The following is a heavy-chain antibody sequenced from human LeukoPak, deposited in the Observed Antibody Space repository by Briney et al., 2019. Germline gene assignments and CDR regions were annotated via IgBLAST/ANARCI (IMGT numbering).Heavy chain of an antibody. Sequence: GGSLRLSCAASGFTFSSYSMNWVRQAPGKGLEWVSHITASGTAMFYADSAKGRFTISRDNAKNSLYLQMNSLRDEDTAVYYCAREIVGAIKSYFDYWGQGTLVTASS. CDR1: GFTFSSYS. CDR3: AREIVGAIKSYFDY. J-gene: IGHJ4*02. D-gene: IGHD1-26*01. V-gene: IGHV3-48*02. CDR2: ITASGTAM.